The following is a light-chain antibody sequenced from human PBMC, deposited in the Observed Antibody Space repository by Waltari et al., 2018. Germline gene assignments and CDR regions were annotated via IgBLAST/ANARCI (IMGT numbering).Light chain of an antibody. CDR3: CSYAGGQLFV. CDR1: STDVGTYNL. V-gene: IGLV2-23*02. CDR2: EVT. Sequence: QSALTQPASVSGSPGQSITVSCTGTSTDVGTYNLVSWYQQHPGKPPQLIIYEVTKRPSGVSSRFSGSKSGNTASLTISGLQDEDEADYYCCSYAGGQLFVFGTGTEVSVL. J-gene: IGLJ1*01.